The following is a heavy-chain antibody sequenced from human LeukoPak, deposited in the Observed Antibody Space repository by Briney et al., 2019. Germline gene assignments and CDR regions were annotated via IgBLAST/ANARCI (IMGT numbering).Heavy chain of an antibody. Sequence: SETLSLTCTVSGGYISSYYWSWIRQPPGEGLEWIGYVYYTGSTNYNPSLKSRVSISVDTSKNQFSLKLRSVSAADTAVYYCAREGYGDPYALDYWGQGTLVTVSS. CDR2: VYYTGST. D-gene: IGHD4-17*01. CDR1: GGYISSYY. CDR3: AREGYGDPYALDY. V-gene: IGHV4-59*01. J-gene: IGHJ4*02.